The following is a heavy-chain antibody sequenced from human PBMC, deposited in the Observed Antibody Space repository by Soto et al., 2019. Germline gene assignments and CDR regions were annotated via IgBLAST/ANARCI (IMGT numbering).Heavy chain of an antibody. V-gene: IGHV3-30*18. CDR1: GFTFSSYG. J-gene: IGHJ6*02. Sequence: ESGGGVVQPGRSLRLSCAASGFTFSSYGMHWVRQAPGKGLEWVAVISYDGSNKYYADSVKGRFTISRDNSKNTLYLQMNSLRAEDTAVYYCAKDGIAAAGSIYYYYYGMDVWGQGTTVTVSS. CDR2: ISYDGSNK. D-gene: IGHD6-13*01. CDR3: AKDGIAAAGSIYYYYYGMDV.